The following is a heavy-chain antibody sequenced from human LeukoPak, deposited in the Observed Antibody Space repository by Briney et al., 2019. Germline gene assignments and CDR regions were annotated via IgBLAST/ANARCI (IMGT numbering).Heavy chain of an antibody. Sequence: GGSLRLSCAASGFTASSNYMSWVRQAPGKGLEWVSVIYSGGSTYYADSVKGRFTISRDNSKDTLYLQMNSLRAEDTAIYYCARHAPILSYWGQGTLVTVSS. CDR3: ARHAPILSY. V-gene: IGHV3-53*01. D-gene: IGHD2-8*01. CDR1: GFTASSNY. CDR2: IYSGGST. J-gene: IGHJ4*02.